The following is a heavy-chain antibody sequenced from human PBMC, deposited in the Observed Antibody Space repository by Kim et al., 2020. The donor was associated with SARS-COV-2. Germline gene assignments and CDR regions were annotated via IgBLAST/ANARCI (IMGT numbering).Heavy chain of an antibody. V-gene: IGHV4-34*01. CDR3: ARGRARLLWFGARDYFDY. CDR2: INHSGST. D-gene: IGHD3-10*01. J-gene: IGHJ4*01. Sequence: SETLSLTCAVYGGSFSGYYWSWIRQLPGKGLEWIGEINHSGSTNYNPSLKSRVTISVDTSKNQFSLKLSSVTAADTAVYYCARGRARLLWFGARDYFDY. CDR1: GGSFSGYY.